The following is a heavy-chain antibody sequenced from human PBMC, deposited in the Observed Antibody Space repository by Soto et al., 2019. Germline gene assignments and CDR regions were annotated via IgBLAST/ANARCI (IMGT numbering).Heavy chain of an antibody. D-gene: IGHD3-16*02. CDR2: ISGSGGST. V-gene: IGHV3-23*01. CDR1: GFTFSSYA. J-gene: IGHJ6*03. Sequence: GGSLRLSCAASGFTFSSYAMSWVRQAPGKGLEWVSAISGSGGSTYYADSVKGRFTISRDNSKNTLYLQMNSLRAEDTAVYYCAKGSLDGPYYYYMDVWGKGTTVTVSS. CDR3: AKGSLDGPYYYYMDV.